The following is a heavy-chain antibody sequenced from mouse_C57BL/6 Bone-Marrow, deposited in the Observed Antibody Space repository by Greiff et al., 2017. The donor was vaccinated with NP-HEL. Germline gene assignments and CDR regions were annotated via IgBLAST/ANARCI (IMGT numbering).Heavy chain of an antibody. Sequence: EVQVVESGGGLVQPGGSLKLSCAASGFTFSDYYMYWVRQTPEKRLEWVAYISNGGGSTYYPDTVKGRFTISRDNAKNTLYLQMSRLKSEDTAMYYCASSYYGRTLECWGQGTTLTVSS. CDR1: GFTFSDYY. J-gene: IGHJ2*01. CDR2: ISNGGGST. V-gene: IGHV5-12*01. D-gene: IGHD1-1*01. CDR3: ASSYYGRTLEC.